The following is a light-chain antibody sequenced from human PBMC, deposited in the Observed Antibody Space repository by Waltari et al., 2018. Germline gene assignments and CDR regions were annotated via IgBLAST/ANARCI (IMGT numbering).Light chain of an antibody. CDR2: NAS. V-gene: IGKV1-5*03. Sequence: IQMTQSPSTLSASAGDRFTITCRASQSISNWLAWYQQKPGKAPKLLINNASTLNSGVPSRCSGSGAGTEFTSTISSVQPDDVATYYCQQYNSYSLLTFGGGTKVEIK. CDR3: QQYNSYSLLT. J-gene: IGKJ4*01. CDR1: QSISNW.